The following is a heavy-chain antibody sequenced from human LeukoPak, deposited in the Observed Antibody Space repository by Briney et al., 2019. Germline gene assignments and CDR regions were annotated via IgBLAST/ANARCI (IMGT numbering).Heavy chain of an antibody. Sequence: AGGSLRLSCAASGFTFSSSAMSWVRQVPGKGLEWVSGISASGGSTSYADSVRGRFTISRDNAKNSLYLQMNSLRAEDTALYYCAKDLTHSIAAAGTCFDYWGQGTLVTVSS. CDR2: ISASGGST. D-gene: IGHD6-13*01. CDR1: GFTFSSSA. J-gene: IGHJ4*02. V-gene: IGHV3-23*01. CDR3: AKDLTHSIAAAGTCFDY.